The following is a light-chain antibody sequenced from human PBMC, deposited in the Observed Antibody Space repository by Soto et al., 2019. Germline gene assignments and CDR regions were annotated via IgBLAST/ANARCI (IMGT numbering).Light chain of an antibody. CDR2: GAS. CDR1: QSVSSSY. Sequence: EIVLTQSPGTLSLSPGERATLSCRASQSVSSSYLAWYQQKPGQAHRLIIYGASSRPTGIPDRFSGSGSGTDFTLTISRLEPEDFAVYYCQQYDSSPLTFGQGTRLEIK. CDR3: QQYDSSPLT. V-gene: IGKV3-20*01. J-gene: IGKJ5*01.